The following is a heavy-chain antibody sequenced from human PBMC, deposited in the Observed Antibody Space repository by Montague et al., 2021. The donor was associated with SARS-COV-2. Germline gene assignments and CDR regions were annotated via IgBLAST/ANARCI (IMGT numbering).Heavy chain of an antibody. D-gene: IGHD2-15*01. J-gene: IGHJ4*02. V-gene: IGHV3-30*04. CDR3: ARDLAVVAATPFDY. Sequence: SLRLSCAASGFTFSSYAMHRVRQAPGKGLEWVAVISYDGSNKYYADSVKGRFTISRDNSKNTLYLQMNSLRAEDTAVYYCARDLAVVAATPFDYWGQGTLVTVSS. CDR2: ISYDGSNK. CDR1: GFTFSSYA.